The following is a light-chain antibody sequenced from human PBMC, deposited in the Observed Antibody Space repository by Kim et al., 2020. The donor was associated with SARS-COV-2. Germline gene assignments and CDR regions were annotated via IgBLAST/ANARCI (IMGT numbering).Light chain of an antibody. Sequence: DIQMTQSPSTLSASVGDRVSITCRASQTISGRLAWYQQKPGKAPKLLIYKASTLQTGVPARFSGSGSETEFTLTISSLQPDDFATYYCQHYNKYSGTFGQGTKLEI. CDR3: QHYNKYSGT. J-gene: IGKJ2*02. CDR1: QTISGR. CDR2: KAS. V-gene: IGKV1-5*03.